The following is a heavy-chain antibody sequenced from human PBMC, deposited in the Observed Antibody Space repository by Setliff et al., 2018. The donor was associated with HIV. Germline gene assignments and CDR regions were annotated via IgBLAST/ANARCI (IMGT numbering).Heavy chain of an antibody. J-gene: IGHJ6*03. CDR2: INHSGSI. D-gene: IGHD6-13*01. CDR3: ARVSCSSWYSIPRYYYYSMDV. V-gene: IGHV4-34*01. Sequence: SETLSLTCAVYGGSFSGYYWNWIRQPPGKGLEWIGEINHSGSINYNPSLRSRVTTSVDTSKNQFSLRLRPVTAADTAVYYCARVSCSSWYSIPRYYYYSMDVWGNGTTVTVSS. CDR1: GGSFSGYY.